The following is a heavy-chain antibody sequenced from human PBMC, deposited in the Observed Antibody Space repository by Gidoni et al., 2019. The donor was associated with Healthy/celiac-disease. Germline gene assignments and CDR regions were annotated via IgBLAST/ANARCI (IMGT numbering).Heavy chain of an antibody. Sequence: QVQLVESGGGVVQPGWSLSLSWAASGFPFSSYAMNWVRQAPGKGLEWVAVISYDGSNKYYADSVKGRFTISRDNSKNTLYLQMNSLRAEDTAVYYCARGSVVVITANDAFDIWGQGTMVTVSS. CDR1: GFPFSSYA. V-gene: IGHV3-30*04. D-gene: IGHD3-22*01. J-gene: IGHJ3*02. CDR2: ISYDGSNK. CDR3: ARGSVVVITANDAFDI.